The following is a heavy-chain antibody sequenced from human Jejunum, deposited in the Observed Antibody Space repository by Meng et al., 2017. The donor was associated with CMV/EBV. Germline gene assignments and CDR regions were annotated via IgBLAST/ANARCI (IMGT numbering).Heavy chain of an antibody. J-gene: IGHJ4*02. Sequence: GFTFTTYAMTGVRQAPGKGLEWVSLIYSGGSTTYYADSVKGRFTISRDDSKNTLYLQMNSLRAEDTAIYYCAKDLFYDGSGYYLGNWGQGALVTVSS. CDR3: AKDLFYDGSGYYLGN. CDR2: IYSGGSTT. CDR1: GFTFTTYA. D-gene: IGHD3-22*01. V-gene: IGHV3-23*03.